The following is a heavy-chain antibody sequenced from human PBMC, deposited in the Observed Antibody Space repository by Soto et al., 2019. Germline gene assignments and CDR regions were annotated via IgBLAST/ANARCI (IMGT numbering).Heavy chain of an antibody. D-gene: IGHD3-9*01. CDR2: INAGNGDT. CDR1: GYTFTTYA. J-gene: IGHJ4*02. V-gene: IGHV1-3*01. CDR3: AREGGDGRLTGGDGALFAGY. Sequence: ASVKVSCKASGYTFTTYAMHWVRQAPGQRLEWMGWINAGNGDTKYSQNFQGRVTITRDTSASIVYMELSSLRSEDTAVYYCAREGGDGRLTGGDGALFAGYWGLGTLVTVSS.